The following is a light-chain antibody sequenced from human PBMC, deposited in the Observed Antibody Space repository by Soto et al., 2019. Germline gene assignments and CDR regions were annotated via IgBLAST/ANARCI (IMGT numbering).Light chain of an antibody. J-gene: IGKJ1*01. CDR1: QSVSSSY. Sequence: EIVLTQFPGTLSLSSGERATLSCRASQSVSSSYLAWYQQKPGQAPRLLISGAFSRATGIPDRFSGSGSGTDFTLTISRLEPEDFAVYYCQQYGTYKTFGQGTKVELK. V-gene: IGKV3-20*01. CDR2: GAF. CDR3: QQYGTYKT.